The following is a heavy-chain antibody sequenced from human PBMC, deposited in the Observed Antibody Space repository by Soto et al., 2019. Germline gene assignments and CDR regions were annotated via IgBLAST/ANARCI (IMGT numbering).Heavy chain of an antibody. V-gene: IGHV1-2*04. Sequence: ASVKVSCKASGYTFTGYYMHWVRQAPGQGLEWMGWINPNSGGTNYAQKFQGWVTMTRDTSISTAYMELSRLRSDDTAVYYCARGPFSWLELHAGAWFDPWGQGTLVTVSS. CDR1: GYTFTGYY. J-gene: IGHJ5*02. CDR2: INPNSGGT. CDR3: ARGPFSWLELHAGAWFDP. D-gene: IGHD1-7*01.